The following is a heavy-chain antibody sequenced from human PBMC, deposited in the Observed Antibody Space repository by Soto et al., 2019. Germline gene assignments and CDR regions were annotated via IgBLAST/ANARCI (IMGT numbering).Heavy chain of an antibody. D-gene: IGHD3-22*01. J-gene: IGHJ5*02. CDR2: IYYGGSI. V-gene: IGHV4-59*01. CDR3: RGAYYDVSGYRLEP. CDR1: GGSISSGY. Sequence: SETLSLTCSVSGGSISSGYWTWIRQPPGKGLEWIGYIYYGGSINYNPSLKSRVIISVDTAKNQFSLRLGAVSVADASVYYCRGAYYDVSGYRLEPWGEGTSDTFTS.